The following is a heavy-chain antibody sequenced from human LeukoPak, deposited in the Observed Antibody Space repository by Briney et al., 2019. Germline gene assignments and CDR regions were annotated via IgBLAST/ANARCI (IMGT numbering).Heavy chain of an antibody. CDR3: ARRGERKYSSGWYARETYYYYMDV. Sequence: SETLSLTCAVYGGSFSGYYWSWIRQPPGKGLEWIGEINHSGSTNYNPSLKSRVTISVDTSKNQFSLKLSSVTAADTAVYYCARRGERKYSSGWYARETYYYYMDVWGKGTTVTIPS. V-gene: IGHV4-34*01. CDR1: GGSFSGYY. CDR2: INHSGST. D-gene: IGHD6-19*01. J-gene: IGHJ6*03.